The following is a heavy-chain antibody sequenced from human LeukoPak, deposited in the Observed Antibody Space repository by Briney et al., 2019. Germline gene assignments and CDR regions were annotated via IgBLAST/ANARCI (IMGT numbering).Heavy chain of an antibody. V-gene: IGHV4-39*07. Sequence: SETLSLTCTVSGGSISSGGSYWGWIRQPPGKGLEWIGTFYYSGSTYYNPSLESRVAISVDTSKNQFSLKLGSVTAADTAVYYCARGATRMAWGRIDNWGQGTLVTVSS. CDR3: ARGATRMAWGRIDN. CDR2: FYYSGST. J-gene: IGHJ4*02. CDR1: GGSISSGGSY. D-gene: IGHD5-24*01.